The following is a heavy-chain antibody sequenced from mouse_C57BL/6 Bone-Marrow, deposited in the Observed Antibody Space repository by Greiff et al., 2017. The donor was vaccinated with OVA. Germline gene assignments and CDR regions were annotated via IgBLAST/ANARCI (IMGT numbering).Heavy chain of an antibody. V-gene: IGHV1-26*01. CDR1: GYTFTDYY. CDR2: INPNNGGT. J-gene: IGHJ3*01. Sequence: EVQLQQSGPELVKPGASVKISCKASGYTFTDYYMNWVKQSHGKSLEWIGDINPNNGGTSYNQKFKGKATLTVDKSSSTAYMELRSLTSEDAAVYYCARDDYDSWFADWGQGTLVTVSA. D-gene: IGHD2-4*01. CDR3: ARDDYDSWFAD.